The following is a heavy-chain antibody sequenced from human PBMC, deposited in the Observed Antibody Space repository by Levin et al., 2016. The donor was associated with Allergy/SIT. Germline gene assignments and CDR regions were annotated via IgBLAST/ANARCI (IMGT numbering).Heavy chain of an antibody. Sequence: WVRQAPGQGLEWMGWISAYNGNTHYSQKVQGRVTVTTDTSTNTAYMELRSLRSDDTAVYYCARDYGSGSWFDPWGQGTLVTVSS. V-gene: IGHV1-18*01. CDR2: ISAYNGNT. CDR3: ARDYGSGSWFDP. J-gene: IGHJ5*02. D-gene: IGHD3-10*01.